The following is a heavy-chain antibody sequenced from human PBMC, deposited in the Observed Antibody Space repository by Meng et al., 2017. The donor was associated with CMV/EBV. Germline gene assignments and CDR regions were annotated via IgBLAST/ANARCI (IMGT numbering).Heavy chain of an antibody. CDR3: AAGPSGGDYLVDV. D-gene: IGHD3-10*01. J-gene: IGHJ6*02. Sequence: GESLKISCAASGFTFSDYYMSWIRQAPGKGLEWVSYISSSGSTIYYADSVKGRFTISRDNAKNSLYLQMNSLRAEDTAVYYCAAGPSGGDYLVDVWGQGTTVTVSS. CDR2: ISSSGSTI. CDR1: GFTFSDYY. V-gene: IGHV3-11*01.